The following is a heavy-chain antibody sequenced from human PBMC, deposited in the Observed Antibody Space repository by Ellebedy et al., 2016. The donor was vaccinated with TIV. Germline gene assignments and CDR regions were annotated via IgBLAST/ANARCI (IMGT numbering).Heavy chain of an antibody. CDR2: INHSGST. D-gene: IGHD3-9*01. Sequence: SETLSLXCAVYGGSFSGYYWSWIRQPPGKGLEWIGEINHSGSTNYNPSLKSRVTISVDTSKNQFSLKVRSVTAADTAVYYCARGRQYFDTASYYLDYWGRGVPVTVSS. J-gene: IGHJ4*02. CDR1: GGSFSGYY. V-gene: IGHV4-34*01. CDR3: ARGRQYFDTASYYLDY.